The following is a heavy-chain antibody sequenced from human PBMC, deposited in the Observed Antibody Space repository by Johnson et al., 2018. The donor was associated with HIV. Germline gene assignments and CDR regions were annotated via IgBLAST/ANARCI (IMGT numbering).Heavy chain of an antibody. J-gene: IGHJ3*02. Sequence: QVQLVESGGGVVQPGRSLRLSCAASGFTFSSYAMHWVRQAPGKGLEWLAVISYDGSNKYYAASVKGRFTISRDNSKTTLYLQMNSLRAEHAAVYYCARVKGAFDIWGQGTMVTVSS. CDR2: ISYDGSNK. V-gene: IGHV3-30-3*01. CDR3: ARVKGAFDI. CDR1: GFTFSSYA.